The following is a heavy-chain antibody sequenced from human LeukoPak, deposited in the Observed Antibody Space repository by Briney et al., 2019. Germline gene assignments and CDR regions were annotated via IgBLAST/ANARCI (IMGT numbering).Heavy chain of an antibody. Sequence: VGSLRLSCAASGFTFSSYEMNWVRQAPGKGLEWVSYISSSGTTIYYADSVRGRFTISRDNAKNSLYLQMNSLRAEDTAVYYCAKERDTAMVTIDYWGQGTLVTVSS. CDR1: GFTFSSYE. V-gene: IGHV3-48*03. CDR2: ISSSGTTI. J-gene: IGHJ4*02. CDR3: AKERDTAMVTIDY. D-gene: IGHD5-18*01.